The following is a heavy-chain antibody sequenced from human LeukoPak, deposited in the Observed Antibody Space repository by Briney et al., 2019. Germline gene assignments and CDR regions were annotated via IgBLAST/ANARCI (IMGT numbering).Heavy chain of an antibody. CDR2: IGRNGGGI. Sequence: GGSLRLSCAASGFSFDDYAMHWVRQAPGKGLEWVSGIGRNGGGIVYADSVKGRFTISRDNTKNSLYLQMNSLGVEDTALYYCVKLTAAGFVDYWGQGTLVTVSS. V-gene: IGHV3-9*01. CDR3: VKLTAAGFVDY. D-gene: IGHD6-13*01. J-gene: IGHJ4*02. CDR1: GFSFDDYA.